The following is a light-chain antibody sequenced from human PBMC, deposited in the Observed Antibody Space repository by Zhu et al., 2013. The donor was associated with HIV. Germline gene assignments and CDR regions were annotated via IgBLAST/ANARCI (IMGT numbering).Light chain of an antibody. V-gene: IGLV2-14*01. CDR1: SSDVGGYNY. CDR2: EVS. CDR3: SSYTSSTYVV. Sequence: QSALTQPASVSGSPGQSITISCTGTSSDVGGYNYVSWYQQHPGKAPKLMIYEVSNRPSGVSNRFSGSKSGNTASLTISGLQAEDESDYFCSSYTSSTYVVFGGGTHLTVL. J-gene: IGLJ7*01.